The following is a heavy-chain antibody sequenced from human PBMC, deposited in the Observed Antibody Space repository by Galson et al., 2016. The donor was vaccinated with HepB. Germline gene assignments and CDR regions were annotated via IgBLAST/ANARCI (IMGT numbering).Heavy chain of an antibody. V-gene: IGHV4-4*02. CDR1: SDSLSTSDW. D-gene: IGHD1-1*01. Sequence: SETLSLTCAVSSDSLSTSDWWSWVRQSPRKGLEWIGEINDSGTTNYNPSLEGRVTISVDTSKNHFSLRLTSVTAADTAVYYCARDATSRATHATFYMWGQGTVVTVSS. CDR3: ARDATSRATHATFYM. J-gene: IGHJ3*02. CDR2: INDSGTT.